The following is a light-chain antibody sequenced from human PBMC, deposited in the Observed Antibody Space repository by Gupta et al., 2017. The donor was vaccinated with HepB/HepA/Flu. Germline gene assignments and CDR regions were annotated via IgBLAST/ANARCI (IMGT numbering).Light chain of an antibody. J-gene: IGKJ1*01. CDR3: QQKGSSSWT. V-gene: IGKV3-20*01. CDR1: QSVSSNY. CDR2: GAT. Sequence: EIVLTQSPGTLSFSPGERATLFCRASQSVSSNYLDWYQQKPGQAPRLLIYGATSRASGITDRFSGSGSGTEFTLTISRLEPEDFGVYYCQQKGSSSWTFGQGTKVEIK.